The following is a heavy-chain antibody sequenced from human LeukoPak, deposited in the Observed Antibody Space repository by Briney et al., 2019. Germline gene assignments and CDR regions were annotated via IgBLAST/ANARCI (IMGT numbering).Heavy chain of an antibody. CDR2: ISTSGST. V-gene: IGHV4-4*07. CDR1: GGSISSYY. Sequence: SETLSLTCTVSGGSISSYYWSWIRQPAGKGLESIGHISTSGSTNYNPSLKSRVTMSVDTSKNQFSLKVSSVTAAGRAVYDCARVRYSDSSVLTRKRSYYFDYWGQGTLVTVSS. J-gene: IGHJ4*02. D-gene: IGHD3-22*01. CDR3: ARVRYSDSSVLTRKRSYYFDY.